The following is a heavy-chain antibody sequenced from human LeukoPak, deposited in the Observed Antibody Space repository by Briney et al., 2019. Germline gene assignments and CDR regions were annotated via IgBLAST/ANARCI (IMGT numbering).Heavy chain of an antibody. CDR1: GFTFSSYG. Sequence: GRSLRLSCAASGFTFSSYGMHWVRQAPGKGQELVAVISYDGSNKYYEDSVKGRFTISKDNSKNTLYLQMNSLRAEDTAVYYCAKDRLGGSYYLGAFDIWGQGTMVTVSS. V-gene: IGHV3-30*18. CDR3: AKDRLGGSYYLGAFDI. D-gene: IGHD1-26*01. CDR2: ISYDGSNK. J-gene: IGHJ3*02.